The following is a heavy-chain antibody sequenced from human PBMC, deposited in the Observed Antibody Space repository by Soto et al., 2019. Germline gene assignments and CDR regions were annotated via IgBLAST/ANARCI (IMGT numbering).Heavy chain of an antibody. CDR3: AKSAIHYQVTGSSKPHYIDY. D-gene: IGHD6-13*01. CDR1: GFTFSSYG. J-gene: IGHJ4*02. CDR2: ISYDGSNK. Sequence: QVQLVESGGGVVQPGRSLRLSCAASGFTFSSYGMHWVRQAPGKGLEWVAVISYDGSNKYYADSVKGRFTISRDNSKNTLYLQMNSLRAEDTAVYYCAKSAIHYQVTGSSKPHYIDYWGQGTLVTVSS. V-gene: IGHV3-30*18.